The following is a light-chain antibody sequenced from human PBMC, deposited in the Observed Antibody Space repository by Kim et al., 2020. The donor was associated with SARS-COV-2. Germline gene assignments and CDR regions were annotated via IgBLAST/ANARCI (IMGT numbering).Light chain of an antibody. CDR3: QKYNSAPWT. CDR1: HDINNH. J-gene: IGKJ1*01. V-gene: IGKV1-27*01. CDR2: AAS. Sequence: ASVGDGITITCRASHDINNHLAWYQQKPGKALRLLIYAASALQSGVPARFSGSRSGTDFTLTISSLQPEDVATYYCQKYNSAPWTFGQGTKVDIK.